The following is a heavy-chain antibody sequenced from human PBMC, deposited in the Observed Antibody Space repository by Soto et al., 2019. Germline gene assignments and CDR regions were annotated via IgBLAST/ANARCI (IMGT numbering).Heavy chain of an antibody. CDR2: ISSSSSTI. J-gene: IGHJ4*02. Sequence: PGGSLRLSCAASGFTFSSYSMNWVRQAPGKGLEWVSYISSSSSTIYYADSVKGRFTISRDNAKNSLYLQMNSLRAEDTAVYYCARDHRYGSGSYYNVGWGQGTLVTVSS. CDR1: GFTFSSYS. CDR3: ARDHRYGSGSYYNVG. V-gene: IGHV3-48*01. D-gene: IGHD3-10*01.